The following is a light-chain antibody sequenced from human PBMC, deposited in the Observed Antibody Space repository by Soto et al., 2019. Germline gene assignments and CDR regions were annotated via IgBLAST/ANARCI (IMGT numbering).Light chain of an antibody. V-gene: IGKV1-5*03. CDR2: KAS. CDR3: HQNFNYPRT. J-gene: IGKJ1*01. CDR1: QTISSW. Sequence: IQMTQAPSTLSGSVGYRVSITCRASQTISSWLAWYQQKPGKAPKLLIYKASTLQNGVPSRFNGSGSGTDFTLTITALQSEDSATYYCHQNFNYPRTFGQGTKVDIK.